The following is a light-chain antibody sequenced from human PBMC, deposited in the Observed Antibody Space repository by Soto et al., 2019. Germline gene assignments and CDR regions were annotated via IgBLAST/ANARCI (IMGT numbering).Light chain of an antibody. CDR1: QTISNW. CDR3: QQYNSYSPWT. CDR2: DVS. Sequence: DIQMTQSPSTLSASVGDRVTITCRASQTISNWLAWYQQKPGMAPKLLIYDVSNLESGVPSRVSGSGSGTEFTLTISSLQPDDLATYYCQQYNSYSPWTFGQGTKVEIK. J-gene: IGKJ1*01. V-gene: IGKV1-5*01.